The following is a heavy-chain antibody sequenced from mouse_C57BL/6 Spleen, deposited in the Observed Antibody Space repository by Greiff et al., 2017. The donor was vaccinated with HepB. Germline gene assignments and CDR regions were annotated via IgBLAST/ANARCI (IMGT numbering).Heavy chain of an antibody. CDR2: IDPEDGDT. CDR3: TSYYYGSSPFDY. V-gene: IGHV14-1*01. Sequence: EVKLVESGAELVRPGASVKLSCTASGFNIKDYYMHWVKQRPEQGLEWIGRIDPEDGDTEYAPKFQGKATMTADTSSNTAYLQLSSLTSEDTAVYYCTSYYYGSSPFDYWGQGTTLTVSS. D-gene: IGHD1-1*01. CDR1: GFNIKDYY. J-gene: IGHJ2*01.